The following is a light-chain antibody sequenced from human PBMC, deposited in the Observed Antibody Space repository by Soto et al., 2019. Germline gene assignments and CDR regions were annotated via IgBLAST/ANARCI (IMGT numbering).Light chain of an antibody. CDR3: QHYDGPPRT. Sequence: EIVMTQSPATLSVSPGERATLSCRASQSVSSNLAWYQQKPGQAPRLLIYGASTRATGIPARFSGSGSGTEFTLTISSLQSEDFAVYYCQHYDGPPRTFGQGTKVEVK. J-gene: IGKJ1*01. CDR2: GAS. CDR1: QSVSSN. V-gene: IGKV3-15*01.